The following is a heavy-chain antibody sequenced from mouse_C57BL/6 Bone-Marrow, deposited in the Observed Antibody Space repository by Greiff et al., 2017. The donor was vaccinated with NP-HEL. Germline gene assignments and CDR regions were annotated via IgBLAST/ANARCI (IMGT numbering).Heavy chain of an antibody. CDR3: ARQYGRYWYFDV. CDR1: GYTFTSYW. Sequence: VQLQQPGAELVMPGASVKLSCKASGYTFTSYWMHWVKQRPGQGLEWIGEIDPSDSYTNYNQKFKGKSTLTVDKSSSTAYMQLSSLTSEDSAVYYGARQYGRYWYFDVWGTGTTVTVSS. V-gene: IGHV1-69*01. D-gene: IGHD1-1*01. CDR2: IDPSDSYT. J-gene: IGHJ1*03.